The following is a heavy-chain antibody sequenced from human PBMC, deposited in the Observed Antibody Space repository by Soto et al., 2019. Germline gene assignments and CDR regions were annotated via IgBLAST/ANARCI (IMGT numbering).Heavy chain of an antibody. D-gene: IGHD6-19*01. V-gene: IGHV3-23*01. CDR1: GFTLSSYA. CDR2: ITGIGAGT. CDR3: AKYTLGWYFDY. Sequence: EVQLWDSVGGLVQPGGSLRLSCAASGFTLSSYAISLVRQAPVKGLECVSSITGIGAGTYYADSVKGCFTISRDNSRNTFYRQMNSLRAEDTAVYYCAKYTLGWYFDYWGQGTLVNVSA. J-gene: IGHJ4*02.